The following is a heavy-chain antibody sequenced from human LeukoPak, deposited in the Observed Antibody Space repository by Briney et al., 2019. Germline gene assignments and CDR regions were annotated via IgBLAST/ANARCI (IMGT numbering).Heavy chain of an antibody. CDR2: ISRTGSTT. V-gene: IGHV3-64*01. D-gene: IGHD2-15*01. CDR1: GFTFSNYF. Sequence: GGSLRLSCAASGFTFSNYFMHWVRQAPGEGREYFSAISRTGSTTYYTHSVKGRFTVSRDNSKNTLYLQMGGLGADDMAVYYCATSRYCSGGDCYSLAFDIWGQGTMVTVSS. CDR3: ATSRYCSGGDCYSLAFDI. J-gene: IGHJ3*02.